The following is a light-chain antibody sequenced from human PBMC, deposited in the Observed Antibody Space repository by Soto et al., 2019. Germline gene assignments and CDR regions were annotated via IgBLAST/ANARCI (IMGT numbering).Light chain of an antibody. Sequence: QSALTQPASVSGSPGQSITISCTGTSSDVGAYNYVSWYQQYPGRAPKLIIYNDNNRPSGVPNRFSGSKSGNTASLTISGLQAEDEADYYCSSYTISSTVVFGGGTKVTVL. V-gene: IGLV2-14*03. CDR3: SSYTISSTVV. CDR2: NDN. J-gene: IGLJ2*01. CDR1: SSDVGAYNY.